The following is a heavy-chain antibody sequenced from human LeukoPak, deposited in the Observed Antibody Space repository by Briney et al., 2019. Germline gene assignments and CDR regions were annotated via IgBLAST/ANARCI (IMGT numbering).Heavy chain of an antibody. D-gene: IGHD1-14*01. J-gene: IGHJ4*02. Sequence: GGSLRLSCAGSGFTFGSYGMHWFRQTPGKGLEWVAVIAYDGSRAFYADSVKGRFTISRDNSKNTMSVQMDDLRAEDTAVYYCTRYNNDHFDYWGQGTPVTVSS. CDR3: TRYNNDHFDY. CDR1: GFTFGSYG. V-gene: IGHV3-33*01. CDR2: IAYDGSRA.